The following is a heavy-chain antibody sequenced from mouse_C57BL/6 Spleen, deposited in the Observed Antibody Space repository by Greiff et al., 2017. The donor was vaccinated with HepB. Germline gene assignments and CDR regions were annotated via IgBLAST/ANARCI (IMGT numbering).Heavy chain of an antibody. J-gene: IGHJ4*01. D-gene: IGHD1-1*01. CDR3: AKKGITTVVGGYAMDY. V-gene: IGHV2-5*01. CDR2: IWRGGST. Sequence: VKLQESGPGLVQPSQSLSITCTVSGFSLTSYGVHWVRQSPGKGLEWLGVIWRGGSTDYNAAFMSRLSITNDNSKSQVFFKMNSLQADDTAIYYCAKKGITTVVGGYAMDYWGQGTSVTVAS. CDR1: GFSLTSYG.